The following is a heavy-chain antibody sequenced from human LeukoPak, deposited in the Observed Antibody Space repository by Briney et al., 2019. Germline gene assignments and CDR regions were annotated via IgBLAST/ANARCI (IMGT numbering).Heavy chain of an antibody. CDR3: AKGLGH. Sequence: PGGSLRLSCAASGFTFSISGMHWVRQAPGKGLDWVAFIRSDGSYKYYADSVKGRFTISRDTSKNTLYLQMNSLRVEDTAVYYCAKGLGHWGQGTLVTVSS. CDR2: IRSDGSYK. D-gene: IGHD7-27*01. J-gene: IGHJ4*02. CDR1: GFTFSISG. V-gene: IGHV3-30*02.